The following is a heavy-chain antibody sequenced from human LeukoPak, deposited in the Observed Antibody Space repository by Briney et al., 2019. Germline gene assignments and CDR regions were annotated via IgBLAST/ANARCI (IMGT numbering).Heavy chain of an antibody. D-gene: IGHD3-10*01. V-gene: IGHV3-73*01. CDR1: GFTFSEPH. J-gene: IGHJ4*02. Sequence: GGSLKLSCAASGFTFSEPHMHWVRQPSGKGLEWVGRIRSKAKNYATEYAASVKGRFIISRDDSQNTAYLQMNSLKTEDTAVYYCTTIGSGNYYRDYWGQGTLVTVPS. CDR2: IRSKAKNYAT. CDR3: TTIGSGNYYRDY.